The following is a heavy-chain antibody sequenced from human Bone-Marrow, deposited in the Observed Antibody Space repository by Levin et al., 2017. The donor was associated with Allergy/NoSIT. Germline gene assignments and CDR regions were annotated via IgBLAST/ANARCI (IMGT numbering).Heavy chain of an antibody. V-gene: IGHV2-70*04. Sequence: SGPTLVKPTQTLTLTCTFSGFSLSTSGMRVSWIRQPPGKALEWLARIDWDDDKFYSTSLKTRLTISKDTSKNQVVLTMTNMDPVDTATYYCAREGIAARSRGFDYWGQGTLVTVSS. CDR3: AREGIAARSRGFDY. D-gene: IGHD6-6*01. CDR2: IDWDDDK. J-gene: IGHJ4*02. CDR1: GFSLSTSGMR.